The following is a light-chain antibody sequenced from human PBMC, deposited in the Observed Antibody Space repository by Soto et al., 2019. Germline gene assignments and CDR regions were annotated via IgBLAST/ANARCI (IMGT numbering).Light chain of an antibody. CDR2: SNN. V-gene: IGLV1-44*01. CDR3: SAWDDSLNGHVL. CDR1: SSNIGSNP. Sequence: QTVVTQPPSASGTPGQRVTISCSGSSSNIGSNPVNWYQQFPGTAPKLLIYSNNQRPSGVPDRFSGSKSGTSASLAISGLQSEDEADYYCSAWDDSLNGHVLFGGGTKLTVL. J-gene: IGLJ2*01.